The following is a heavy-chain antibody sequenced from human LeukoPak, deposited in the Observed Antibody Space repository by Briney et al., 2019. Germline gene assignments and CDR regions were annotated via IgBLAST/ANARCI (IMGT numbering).Heavy chain of an antibody. V-gene: IGHV3-64D*06. J-gene: IGHJ4*02. CDR2: ISSNGGST. CDR1: GFTFSGYA. D-gene: IGHD2-21*02. Sequence: GGSLRLSCSASGFTFSGYAMHWVRQAPGKGLEYGSAISSNGGSTYYADSVKGRFTISRDNSKNTLYLQMSSLRPEDTVVYYCVKGIVVVTARAFDYWGQGTLVTVSS. CDR3: VKGIVVVTARAFDY.